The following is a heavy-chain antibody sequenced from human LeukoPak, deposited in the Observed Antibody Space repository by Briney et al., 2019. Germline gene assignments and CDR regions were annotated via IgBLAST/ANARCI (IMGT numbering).Heavy chain of an antibody. CDR2: INHSGST. V-gene: IGHV4-34*01. D-gene: IGHD4-23*01. CDR3: ARLPTVVTRVAFDI. Sequence: PSETLSLTCAVYGGSFSGYYWSWIRQPPGKGLEWIGEINHSGSTNYNPSLKSRVTISVDTSKSQFSLKLSSVTAADTAVYYCARLPTVVTRVAFDIWGQGTMVTVSS. CDR1: GGSFSGYY. J-gene: IGHJ3*02.